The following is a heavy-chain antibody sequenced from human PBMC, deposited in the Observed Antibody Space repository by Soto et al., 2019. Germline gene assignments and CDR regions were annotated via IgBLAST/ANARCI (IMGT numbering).Heavy chain of an antibody. CDR2: IVIGSRTK. J-gene: IGHJ3*01. V-gene: IGHV3-48*01. D-gene: IGHD3-22*01. CDR3: ARDQLYYNDISGRPLNAFDV. CDR1: AFVFSKYC. Sequence: GGSQRHYCAAAAFVFSKYCLNWVRQAPGKGQEWVSYIVIGSRTKYYADSVKGRFTISRDNAKNSLYLQMNSLRAEDTAVYYCARDQLYYNDISGRPLNAFDVWGQGTMVTVSS.